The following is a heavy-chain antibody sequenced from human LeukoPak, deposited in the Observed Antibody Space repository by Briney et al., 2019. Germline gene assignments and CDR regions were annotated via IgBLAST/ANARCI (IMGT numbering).Heavy chain of an antibody. J-gene: IGHJ4*02. CDR2: IYYSGST. V-gene: IGHV4-39*01. D-gene: IGHD3-10*01. Sequence: PSETLSLTCTVSGGSISSSSYYWGCVRQPPGKGLEWIGSIYYSGSTYYDPSLKSRATISVDRSKNQFSLKLSSVTAADTAVYSCARQRAEWFGEFDYWGQGTLVAVSS. CDR1: GGSISSSSYY. CDR3: ARQRAEWFGEFDY.